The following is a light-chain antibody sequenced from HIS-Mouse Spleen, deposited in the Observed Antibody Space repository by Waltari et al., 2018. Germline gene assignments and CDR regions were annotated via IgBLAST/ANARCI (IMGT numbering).Light chain of an antibody. CDR3: QSYDSSLSGYV. Sequence: VLTQPPSVSGAPGQRVTISCTGSSSNIGAGYDVHWYQQLPGTAPKLLIYGNGNRPSGVPDRFSGSKSGTSASLAITGLQAEDEADYYCQSYDSSLSGYVFGTGTKVTVL. J-gene: IGLJ1*01. CDR1: SSNIGAGYD. V-gene: IGLV1-40*01. CDR2: GNG.